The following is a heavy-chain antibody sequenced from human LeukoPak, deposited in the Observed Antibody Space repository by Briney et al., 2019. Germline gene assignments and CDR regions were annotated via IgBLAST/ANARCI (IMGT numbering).Heavy chain of an antibody. Sequence: GGSLRLSCAAAGFTFSTYGMHWVRQAPGEGREWVALIRYDGSNTYYEDSVKGRFTISRDNSKNTLYLQMNSLRAEDTAVYYCARPVDYYDILTGFDFWGQGTLVTVSS. D-gene: IGHD3-9*01. J-gene: IGHJ4*02. V-gene: IGHV3-33*01. CDR1: GFTFSTYG. CDR2: IRYDGSNT. CDR3: ARPVDYYDILTGFDF.